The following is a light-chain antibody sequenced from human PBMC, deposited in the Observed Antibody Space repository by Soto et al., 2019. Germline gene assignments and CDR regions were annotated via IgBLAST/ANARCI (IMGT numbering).Light chain of an antibody. CDR3: SSYRSGSTLV. Sequence: QSALTQPASVSGSPGQSITISCTGTSSDVGGSNYVSWYQQHPGKAPKLMIYDVNDRPSGISNRFSGSKSGNRASLTISGLQAEDEADYYCSSYRSGSTLVFGGGTKVTVL. J-gene: IGLJ2*01. CDR1: SSDVGGSNY. CDR2: DVN. V-gene: IGLV2-14*01.